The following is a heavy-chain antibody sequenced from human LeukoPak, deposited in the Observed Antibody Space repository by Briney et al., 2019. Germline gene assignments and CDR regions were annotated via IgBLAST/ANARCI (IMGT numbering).Heavy chain of an antibody. CDR1: GFTLSSYA. Sequence: GGSLRLSCAASGFTLSSYAMSWVRQAPGKGLEWVSAISGSGGSTYYADSVKGRFTISRDNSKNTLYLQMNSLRAEDTAVYYCASASDCGGDCAFDIWGQGTMVTVSS. D-gene: IGHD2-21*02. V-gene: IGHV3-23*01. J-gene: IGHJ3*02. CDR3: ASASDCGGDCAFDI. CDR2: ISGSGGST.